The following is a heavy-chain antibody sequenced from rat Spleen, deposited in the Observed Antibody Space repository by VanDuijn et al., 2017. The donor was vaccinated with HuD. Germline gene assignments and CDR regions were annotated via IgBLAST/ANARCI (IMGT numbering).Heavy chain of an antibody. Sequence: EVQLVESGGGLVQPGRSLKVSCAASGFTFSNYGMHWIRQAPTQGLEWVASITNASGGTHYADSVKGRFTISRDIAKSTLYLQMNDLRSEDTATYYCTTDTFYDGTYYPGGFDYWGQGVMVTVSS. V-gene: IGHV5-19*01. CDR3: TTDTFYDGTYYPGGFDY. CDR2: ITNASGGT. D-gene: IGHD1-12*02. CDR1: GFTFSNYG. J-gene: IGHJ2*01.